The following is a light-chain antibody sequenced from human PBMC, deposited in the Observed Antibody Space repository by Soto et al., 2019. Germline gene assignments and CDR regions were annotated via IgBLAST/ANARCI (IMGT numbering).Light chain of an antibody. CDR3: QQRTNWACT. V-gene: IGKV3-11*01. CDR2: DAS. CDR1: ESVRSR. Sequence: EIVLTQSPAILSLSPGERATLSCRASESVRSRLAWYQQKPGQPPRLLIFDASSRATDIPARFSGSGSGTDFPLTISSLEPEDGSVYYCQQRTNWACTFGPGTRVDI. J-gene: IGKJ3*01.